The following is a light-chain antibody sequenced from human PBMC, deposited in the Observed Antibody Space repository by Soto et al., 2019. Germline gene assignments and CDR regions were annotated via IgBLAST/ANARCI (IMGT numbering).Light chain of an antibody. CDR2: CAS. CDR3: QQHGSART. CDR1: QSFRSSY. Sequence: EILLTHSPGSLSLSPGERATLSCRASQSFRSSYLASYQQKPGQAPRLLIYCASSRATGIPDRFSGSGSGTDLTPAISRMEPDDFAVYYWQQHGSARTLGQRTKVAIK. V-gene: IGKV3-20*01. J-gene: IGKJ1*01.